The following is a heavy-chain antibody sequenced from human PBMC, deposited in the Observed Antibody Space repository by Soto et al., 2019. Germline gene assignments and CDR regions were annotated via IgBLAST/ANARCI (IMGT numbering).Heavy chain of an antibody. Sequence: QVQLVESGGGLVKPGGSLRLCCAASGFTLSHHYMGWIRQAPGKGLEWLSDIGDRGERIYHADSIRGRLTISTDNANNALDLRMNGLRAEDTAVYFCAAGAQYANYWGDYIDYWGQGTLVSVSS. J-gene: IGHJ4*02. CDR3: AAGAQYANYWGDYIDY. CDR2: IGDRGERI. CDR1: GFTLSHHY. D-gene: IGHD4-4*01. V-gene: IGHV3-11*01.